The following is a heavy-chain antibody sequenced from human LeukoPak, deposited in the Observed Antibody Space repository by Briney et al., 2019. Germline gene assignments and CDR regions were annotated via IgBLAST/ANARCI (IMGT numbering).Heavy chain of an antibody. CDR2: IYDRGPA. V-gene: IGHV4-30-2*01. CDR1: GGAITSGGYS. D-gene: IGHD3-10*01. CDR3: ARSRQASGLFNS. Sequence: SQTLSLTCTVSGGAITSGGYSWNWIRQPPGKGLEWIGCIYDRGPAYYNPSLKSRFTISVDRPKNQFFLNVTSLTAADTAVYFCARSRQASGLFNSWGQGTLVVVSS. J-gene: IGHJ5*01.